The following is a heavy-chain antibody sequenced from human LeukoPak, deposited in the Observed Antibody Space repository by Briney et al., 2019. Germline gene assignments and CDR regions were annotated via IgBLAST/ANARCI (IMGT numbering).Heavy chain of an antibody. CDR2: IYHSGST. Sequence: SETLSLTCAVSGVSISGSDWWTWVRQPPGKGREWIGEIYHSGSTNYNPSLKRRVTISVDKSKKLFSLNLRSVTAADTAVYYCARSGGNSDVDYWGQGTLVTVSS. CDR3: ARSGGNSDVDY. D-gene: IGHD4-23*01. J-gene: IGHJ4*02. V-gene: IGHV4-4*02. CDR1: GVSISGSDW.